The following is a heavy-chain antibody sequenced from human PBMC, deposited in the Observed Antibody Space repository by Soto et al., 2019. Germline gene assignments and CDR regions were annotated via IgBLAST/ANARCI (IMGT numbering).Heavy chain of an antibody. Sequence: VASLHDSCPASGYTFTAYYMHWGRDGALQGLEWMGWINPTSGGTNYAQKFQGRVTMTRDTSISTAYMELSRLRSDDTAVYYCARVGSSGWKHFDYWGQGTLVTVSS. D-gene: IGHD6-19*01. CDR1: GYTFTAYY. J-gene: IGHJ4*02. V-gene: IGHV1-2*02. CDR3: ARVGSSGWKHFDY. CDR2: INPTSGGT.